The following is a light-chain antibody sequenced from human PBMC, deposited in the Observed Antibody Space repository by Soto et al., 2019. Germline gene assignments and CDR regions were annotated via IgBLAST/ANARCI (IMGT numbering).Light chain of an antibody. CDR3: CSYAGSDTHYV. CDR1: SSDVGGYNS. V-gene: IGLV2-11*01. CDR2: DVS. J-gene: IGLJ1*01. Sequence: QSVLTQPRSVSGSPGQSVTISCIGTSSDVGGYNSVSWYQQHPDKAPKFMIYDVSKRPSGVPDRFSGSKSGNTASLTISGLQAEDEADYYCCSYAGSDTHYVFGTGTKVTVL.